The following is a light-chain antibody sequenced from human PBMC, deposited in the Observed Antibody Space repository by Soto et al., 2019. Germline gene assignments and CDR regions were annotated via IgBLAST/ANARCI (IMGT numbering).Light chain of an antibody. J-gene: IGKJ4*01. V-gene: IGKV1D-13*01. Sequence: AIQLTQSPSSLSASVGDRVTITCRASQGISSALAWYQQKPGKAPKLLIYDASSLESGVPSRFSGSASGTDFTLTISSPQTEDFATYYCQQFHNYPPLTFGGGTKVEIK. CDR3: QQFHNYPPLT. CDR1: QGISSA. CDR2: DAS.